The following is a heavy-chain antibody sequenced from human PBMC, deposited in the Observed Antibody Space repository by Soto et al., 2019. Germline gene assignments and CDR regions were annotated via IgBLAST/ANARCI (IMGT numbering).Heavy chain of an antibody. Sequence: QITLKESGPPLVKPTQTLTLTCTFSGFSLSSSGVGVGWIRQPPGKALEWLALIYWDDDKRYSPSLKSRLTITKDTSKNQVVLTMTNMDPVDTATYYCAHRGRGFGAHWYFDLWGRGTLVTVSS. CDR3: AHRGRGFGAHWYFDL. V-gene: IGHV2-5*02. CDR2: IYWDDDK. CDR1: GFSLSSSGVG. J-gene: IGHJ2*01. D-gene: IGHD3-10*01.